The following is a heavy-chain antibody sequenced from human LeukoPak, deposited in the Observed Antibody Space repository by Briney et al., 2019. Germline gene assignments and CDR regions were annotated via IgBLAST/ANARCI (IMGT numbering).Heavy chain of an antibody. CDR1: GDSVSSDTAA. CDR2: TYFRSKWYS. D-gene: IGHD5-24*01. CDR3: ASSAEMGTAHFDY. V-gene: IGHV6-1*01. Sequence: SQTLSLTCAISGDSVSSDTAAWNWIRQSPSRGLERLGRTYFRSKWYSDYAVSVKSRITINPDTSKNQFSLQLNSVTPEDTAVYYCASSAEMGTAHFDYWGQGTLVTVTS. J-gene: IGHJ4*02.